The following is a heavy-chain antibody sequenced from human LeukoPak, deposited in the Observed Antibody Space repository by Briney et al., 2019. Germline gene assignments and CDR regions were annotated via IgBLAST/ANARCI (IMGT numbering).Heavy chain of an antibody. CDR1: GYTFTNYY. J-gene: IGHJ4*02. CDR3: ARGVSSGPLGY. V-gene: IGHV1-46*01. D-gene: IGHD6-19*01. CDR2: INPSGGST. Sequence: ASVKVSCKASGYTFTNYYMHWVRQAPGQGLEWMGIINPSGGSTSYAQKFQGRVSRVTMTRDTSTSTVYMELSSLKSEDTAVYYCARGVSSGPLGYWGQGTLVTASS.